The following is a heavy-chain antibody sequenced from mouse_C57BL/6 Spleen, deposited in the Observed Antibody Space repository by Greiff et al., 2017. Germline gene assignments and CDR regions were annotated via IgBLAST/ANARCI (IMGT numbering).Heavy chain of an antibody. CDR3: ATYGSSPSYFDY. Sequence: QVQLQQPGAELVRPESSVKLSCKASGYTFTSYWMHWVKQRPIQGLEWIGNIDPSDSETHYNQKFKDKATLTVDKSSSTAYMQLSSLTSEDSAVYYCATYGSSPSYFDYWGQGTTLTVSS. CDR2: IDPSDSET. D-gene: IGHD1-1*01. J-gene: IGHJ2*01. V-gene: IGHV1-52*01. CDR1: GYTFTSYW.